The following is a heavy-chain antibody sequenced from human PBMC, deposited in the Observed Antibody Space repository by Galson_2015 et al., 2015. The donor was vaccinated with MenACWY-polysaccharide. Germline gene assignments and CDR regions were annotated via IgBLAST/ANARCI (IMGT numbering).Heavy chain of an antibody. CDR3: ARVEKYSGSFYILY. Sequence: ETLSLTCAVSDYSIRSGYFWGWIRQPPGKGLEWIASIFHSGTTYYNPSLKSRVTISVDTSKSQFSLKLSSVTAADTAVYYCARVEKYSGSFYILYWGQGTLVTVSS. D-gene: IGHD1-26*01. CDR2: IFHSGTT. V-gene: IGHV4-38-2*01. CDR1: DYSIRSGYF. J-gene: IGHJ4*02.